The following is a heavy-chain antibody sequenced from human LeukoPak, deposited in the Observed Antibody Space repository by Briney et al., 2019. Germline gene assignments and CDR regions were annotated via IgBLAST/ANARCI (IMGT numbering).Heavy chain of an antibody. J-gene: IGHJ6*03. D-gene: IGHD3-22*01. Sequence: SVKVSCKASGGTFSSYAISWVRQAPGQGLEWMGGITPILGAANYAPKFQGRVTITTDESTSTAYMELSSLRSEDTATYYCARSSGYSYYYYMDVWGKGTTVTVSS. CDR1: GGTFSSYA. CDR3: ARSSGYSYYYYMDV. V-gene: IGHV1-69*05. CDR2: ITPILGAA.